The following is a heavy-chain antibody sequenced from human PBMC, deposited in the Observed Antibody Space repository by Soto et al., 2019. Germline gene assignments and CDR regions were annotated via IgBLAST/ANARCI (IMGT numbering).Heavy chain of an antibody. CDR3: TTDSRSKTTALLWFGELLGADYYYYGMDV. Sequence: NPGGSLRLSCAASGFTFSNAWMSWVRQAPGKGLEWVGRIKSKTDGGTTDYAAPVKGRFTISRDDSKNTLYLQMNSLKTEDTAVYYCTTDSRSKTTALLWFGELLGADYYYYGMDVWGQGTTVTVSS. J-gene: IGHJ6*02. D-gene: IGHD3-10*01. CDR2: IKSKTDGGTT. V-gene: IGHV3-15*01. CDR1: GFTFSNAW.